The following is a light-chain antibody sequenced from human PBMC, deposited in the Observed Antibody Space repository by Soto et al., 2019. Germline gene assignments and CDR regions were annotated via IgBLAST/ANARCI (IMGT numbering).Light chain of an antibody. CDR3: QQYNNWWT. CDR1: QSVSSS. CDR2: GAS. Sequence: EIVMTQSPAALSVSPGERATLSCRASQSVSSSLAWYQQKPGQAPRLLISGASTRATGIPARFSGSGSGTDFTLTISSLQSEDFAVYYCQQYNNWWTFGHGTKVDIK. J-gene: IGKJ1*01. V-gene: IGKV3-15*01.